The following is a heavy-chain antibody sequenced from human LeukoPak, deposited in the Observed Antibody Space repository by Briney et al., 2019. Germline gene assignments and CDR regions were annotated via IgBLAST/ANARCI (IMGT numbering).Heavy chain of an antibody. CDR2: ISGSGDST. CDR3: AKGADGRWFAKLYYYYYMDV. D-gene: IGHD3-10*01. V-gene: IGHV3-23*01. CDR1: GFTFDDYG. Sequence: GGSLRLSCAASGFTFDDYGMSWVRQAPGKGLEWVSAISGSGDSTYYADSVKGRFTISRDNSKNTLYLQMNSLRAEDTAVYYCAKGADGRWFAKLYYYYYMDVWGKGTTVTVSS. J-gene: IGHJ6*03.